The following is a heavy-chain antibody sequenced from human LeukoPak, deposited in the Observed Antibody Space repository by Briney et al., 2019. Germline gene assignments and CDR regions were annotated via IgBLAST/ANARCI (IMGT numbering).Heavy chain of an antibody. D-gene: IGHD2/OR15-2a*01. CDR3: AREWDSTSFDPRSSGDS. CDR2: IHNSGST. V-gene: IGHV4-39*07. CDR1: DASLSSMTYS. J-gene: IGHJ5*01. Sequence: SETLSLTCSVSDASLSSMTYSWAWIRQPPGRGLEWIGNIHNSGSTVYNPSLKSRVTISVDTSKSHFSLKLSSVTAADTAVYYCAREWDSTSFDPRSSGDSWGHGTLVIVSS.